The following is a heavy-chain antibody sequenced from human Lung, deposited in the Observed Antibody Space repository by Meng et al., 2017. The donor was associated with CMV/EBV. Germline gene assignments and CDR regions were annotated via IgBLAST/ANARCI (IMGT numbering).Heavy chain of an antibody. Sequence: GGPLRLXFAAPGFTFADYSIHWVRQIPGKGLDWVPLIAWDGGAKLYADSVKGRFTISRDNNKGSLYLHMNNLKSEDTDFYYCAKSITKGHTSSFGGDYWGQGXLVTVSS. V-gene: IGHV3-43*01. J-gene: IGHJ4*02. CDR1: GFTFADYS. CDR2: IAWDGGAK. CDR3: AKSITKGHTSSFGGDY. D-gene: IGHD3-10*01.